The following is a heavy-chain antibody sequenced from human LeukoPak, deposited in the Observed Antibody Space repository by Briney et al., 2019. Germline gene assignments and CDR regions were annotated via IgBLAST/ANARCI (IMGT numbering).Heavy chain of an antibody. V-gene: IGHV3-9*01. CDR1: GFTFDDYA. Sequence: GRSLRLSCAASGFTFDDYAMHWVRQAPGKGLEWVSGISWNSGSIGYADSVKGRFTISRDNAKNSLYLQMNSLTAEDTAVYYCARGPLSDFDYWGQGTLVTVSS. CDR3: ARGPLSDFDY. CDR2: ISWNSGSI. J-gene: IGHJ4*02. D-gene: IGHD6-25*01.